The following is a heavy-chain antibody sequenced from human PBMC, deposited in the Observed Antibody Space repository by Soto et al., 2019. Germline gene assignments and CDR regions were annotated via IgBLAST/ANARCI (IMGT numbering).Heavy chain of an antibody. CDR2: IYWDDDK. J-gene: IGHJ4*02. V-gene: IGHV2-5*02. CDR3: AHRRGIEAAWGPRNYYFDY. Sequence: QITLKESGPTLVKPTQTPTLTCTFSGFSLSTSGVGVGWIRQPPGKALEWLALIYWDDDKRYSPSLKSRLTITKGTSKNQVVLTMTNMEPVDTATYYCAHRRGIEAAWGPRNYYFDYWGQGILVTVSS. CDR1: GFSLSTSGVG. D-gene: IGHD6-13*01.